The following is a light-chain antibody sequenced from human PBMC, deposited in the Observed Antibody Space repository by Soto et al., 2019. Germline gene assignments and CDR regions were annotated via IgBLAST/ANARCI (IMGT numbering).Light chain of an antibody. CDR3: QQYGGSVYT. Sequence: EIVLTQSPGTLSLSPGERATLSCRASQSVSRDYLAWYQQKPGQTPRLLIYGASSSATGIPDRFSGSGSGTDFTLTIGSLEPEDFAVYYCQQYGGSVYTFGQGTKLEI. J-gene: IGKJ2*01. CDR1: QSVSRDY. V-gene: IGKV3-20*01. CDR2: GAS.